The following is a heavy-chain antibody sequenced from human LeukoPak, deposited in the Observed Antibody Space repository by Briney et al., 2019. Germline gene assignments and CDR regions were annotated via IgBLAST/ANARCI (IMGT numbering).Heavy chain of an antibody. CDR1: GSSISSYY. J-gene: IGHJ4*02. Sequence: SETLSLTCTVSGSSISSYYWSWIRQPPGKGLEWIGYIYYSGSTNYNPSLKSRVTISVDTSKNQFSLKLSSVTAADTAVYYCAGYGDYGGVYWGQGTLVTVSS. D-gene: IGHD4-17*01. CDR2: IYYSGST. CDR3: AGYGDYGGVY. V-gene: IGHV4-59*01.